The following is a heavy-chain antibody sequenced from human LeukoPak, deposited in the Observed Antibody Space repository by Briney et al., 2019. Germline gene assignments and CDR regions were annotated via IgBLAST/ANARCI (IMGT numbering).Heavy chain of an antibody. CDR1: GGSISSYY. CDR3: ARGPPIFGVVTLPYFDY. D-gene: IGHD3-3*02. V-gene: IGHV4-59*01. Sequence: KSSKTLSLTCTVSGGSISSYYWSWIRQPPGKGLEGIGYIYYSGSTNYNPSLKSRVTISVDTSKNQFSLKLSSVTAADTAVYYCARGPPIFGVVTLPYFDYWGQGTLVTVSS. CDR2: IYYSGST. J-gene: IGHJ4*02.